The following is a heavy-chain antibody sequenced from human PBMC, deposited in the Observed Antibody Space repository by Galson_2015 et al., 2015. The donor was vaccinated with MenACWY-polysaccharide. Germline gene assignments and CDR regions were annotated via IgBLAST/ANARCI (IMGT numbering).Heavy chain of an antibody. Sequence: SETLSLTCAVYGGSFSGYYWSWIRQPPGKGLEWIGEINHSGSTNYNPSLKSRVTISVDTSKNQFSLKLSSVTAADTAVYYCARLRVKGWYVSAYVDVWGQGTTVTVSS. D-gene: IGHD6-19*01. CDR3: ARLRVKGWYVSAYVDV. CDR1: GGSFSGYY. V-gene: IGHV4-34*01. CDR2: INHSGST. J-gene: IGHJ6*02.